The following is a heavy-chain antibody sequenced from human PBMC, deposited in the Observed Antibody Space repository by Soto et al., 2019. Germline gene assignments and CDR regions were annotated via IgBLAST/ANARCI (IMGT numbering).Heavy chain of an antibody. D-gene: IGHD4-4*01. CDR1: GYTFTSYD. CDR3: ARRLGFTVTTLKWLDYYYMDV. CDR2: MNPNSGNT. J-gene: IGHJ6*03. Sequence: ASVKVSCKASGYTFTSYDINWVRQATGQGLEWMGWMNPNSGNTGYAQKFQGRVTMTRNTSIGTAYMELSSLRSEDTAVYYCARRLGFTVTTLKWLDYYYMDVWGKGTTVTVSS. V-gene: IGHV1-8*01.